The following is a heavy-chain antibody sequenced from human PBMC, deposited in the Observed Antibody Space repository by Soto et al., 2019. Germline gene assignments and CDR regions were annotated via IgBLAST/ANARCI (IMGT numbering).Heavy chain of an antibody. CDR3: VRGGRNFDS. J-gene: IGHJ4*02. CDR1: GFTFSNFW. Sequence: PGWSLRLSCEASGFTFSNFWMSWVRQAPGKGLEWVANIKDDGSEKYYVDSVRGRFTISRDNAKNSLCLQMDSLRADDTAVYYCVRGGRNFDSWGQGTLVTVS. V-gene: IGHV3-7*05. D-gene: IGHD2-15*01. CDR2: IKDDGSEK.